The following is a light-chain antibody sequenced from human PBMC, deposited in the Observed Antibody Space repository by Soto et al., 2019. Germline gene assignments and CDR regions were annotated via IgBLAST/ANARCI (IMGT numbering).Light chain of an antibody. V-gene: IGKV1-39*01. CDR1: QNIFRY. CDR3: QQSYSTPPYT. CDR2: AAS. J-gene: IGKJ2*01. Sequence: DLQMTQSPSYLSASVGDRVTITCRASQNIFRYLNWYQQKPGKAPTLLIYAASGLQSGVPSRFSGSGSGTDFTLTISSLQPEDFATYYCQQSYSTPPYTFGQGTKL.